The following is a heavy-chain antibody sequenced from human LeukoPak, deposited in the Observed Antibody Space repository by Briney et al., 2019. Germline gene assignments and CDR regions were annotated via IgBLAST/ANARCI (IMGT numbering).Heavy chain of an antibody. CDR1: GFTFSSYS. D-gene: IGHD3-10*01. CDR3: XXXXXGXXXYXXKEGYYYYYXDV. J-gene: IGHJ6*03. V-gene: IGHV3-21*01. CDR2: ISSSSSYI. Sequence: GSLXXXCAASGFTFSSYSMNWVRQAPGKGLEWVSSISSSSSYIYYADSVKGRFTISRDNAKNSLYLQMNRLRAEDTEVYYXXXXXXGXXXYXXKEGYYYYYXDVWGKGTXVTVSS.